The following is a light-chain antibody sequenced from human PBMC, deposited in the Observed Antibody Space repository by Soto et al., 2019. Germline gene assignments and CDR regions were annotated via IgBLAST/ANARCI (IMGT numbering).Light chain of an antibody. J-gene: IGKJ1*01. Sequence: DIQLTQSPSTLSASLGDRVTITCRASQSISSWLAWYQQKPGKAPKLLIYKASSLESGVPSRFSGSGSGTEFTLTISSLQPEDFATYYCQQSYSTTWTFGQGTKVDIK. CDR3: QQSYSTTWT. CDR1: QSISSW. CDR2: KAS. V-gene: IGKV1-5*03.